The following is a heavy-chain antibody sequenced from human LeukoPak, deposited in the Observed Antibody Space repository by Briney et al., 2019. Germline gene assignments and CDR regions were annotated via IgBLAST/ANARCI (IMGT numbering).Heavy chain of an antibody. J-gene: IGHJ4*02. V-gene: IGHV3-66*01. D-gene: IGHD3-10*01. Sequence: PGGSLRLSCAASGFTVSSNYMSWVRQAPGKGLEWVSVIYSGGSTYYADSVKGRFTISRDNSKNTLFLHMNSLRAEDTAVYSCAKGYYGSGSYGWFDYWGQGTLVTVSS. CDR3: AKGYYGSGSYGWFDY. CDR2: IYSGGST. CDR1: GFTVSSNY.